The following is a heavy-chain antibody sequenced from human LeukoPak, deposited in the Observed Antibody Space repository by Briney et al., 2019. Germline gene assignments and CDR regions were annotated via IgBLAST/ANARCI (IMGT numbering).Heavy chain of an antibody. CDR3: ARYCYGGNSKTPYAFDI. CDR1: GGSISSSSYF. V-gene: IGHV4-39*02. J-gene: IGHJ3*02. D-gene: IGHD4-23*01. CDR2: VYDSGST. Sequence: SETLSLTCTVSGGSISSSSYFWGWIRQPPGKGLEWIGSVYDSGSTYYNPSLKSRVTMSVDTSKNHFSLKLSSVTAADTAVYYCARYCYGGNSKTPYAFDIWGQGTMVTVSS.